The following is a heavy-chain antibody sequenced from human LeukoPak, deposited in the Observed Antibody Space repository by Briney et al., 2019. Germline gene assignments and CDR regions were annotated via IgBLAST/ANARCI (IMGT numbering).Heavy chain of an antibody. CDR3: ARATSSYFYYMDV. J-gene: IGHJ6*03. CDR2: IYYSGST. V-gene: IGHV4-39*01. D-gene: IGHD5-12*01. Sequence: SETLSLTCAVSGGSISSNSYYWGWIRQPPGKGLEWIGSIYYSGSTYYKPSLKSRVAISADTSKNQFSLNVSSVTAADTAVYYCARATSSYFYYMDVWGKGTTVTISS. CDR1: GGSISSNSYY.